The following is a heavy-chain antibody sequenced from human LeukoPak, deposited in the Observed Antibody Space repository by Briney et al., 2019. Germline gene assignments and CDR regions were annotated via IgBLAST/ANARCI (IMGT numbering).Heavy chain of an antibody. V-gene: IGHV1-18*01. CDR2: ISAYNGNT. Sequence: GASVKVSCKASGYTLTSYGISWVRQAPGQGLEWMGWISAYNGNTNYAQKLQGRVTMTTDTSTSTAYMELRSLRSDDTAVYYCAAGPYDYVWGSYRVADYWGQGTLVTVSS. D-gene: IGHD3-16*02. CDR3: AAGPYDYVWGSYRVADY. J-gene: IGHJ4*02. CDR1: GYTLTSYG.